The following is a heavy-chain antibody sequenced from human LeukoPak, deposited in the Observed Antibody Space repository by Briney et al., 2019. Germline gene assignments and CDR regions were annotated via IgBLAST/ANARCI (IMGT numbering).Heavy chain of an antibody. V-gene: IGHV4-61*10. Sequence: SETLSLTCTVSGVSISSGGYFWSWIRQPAGKGLEWIGRFYVSGSTNYNPSLQSRVTISVDTSKNQFSLRLSSVTAADTAVYYCARVHAGIVSYWGQGTLVTVSS. D-gene: IGHD1-26*01. CDR1: GVSISSGGYF. J-gene: IGHJ4*02. CDR2: FYVSGST. CDR3: ARVHAGIVSY.